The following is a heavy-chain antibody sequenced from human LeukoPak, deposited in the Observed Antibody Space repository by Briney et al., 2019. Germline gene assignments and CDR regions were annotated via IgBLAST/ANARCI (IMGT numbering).Heavy chain of an antibody. Sequence: GGSLRLSCAASGFIFSSYGMHWVRQAPGKGLEWVSGISWNSGSIGYADSVKGRFTISRDNAKNSLYLQMNCLRAEDTALYYCAKDRTYGDLTSLFDYWGQGTLVTVSS. CDR1: GFIFSSYG. J-gene: IGHJ4*02. CDR3: AKDRTYGDLTSLFDY. V-gene: IGHV3-9*01. CDR2: ISWNSGSI. D-gene: IGHD4-17*01.